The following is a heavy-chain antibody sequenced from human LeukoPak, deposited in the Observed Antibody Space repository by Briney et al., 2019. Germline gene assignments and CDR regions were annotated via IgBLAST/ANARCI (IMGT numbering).Heavy chain of an antibody. Sequence: ASVKVSCKASGYTFTSYYMHWVRQAPGQGLEWMGIINPSGGSTSYAQKFQGRVTMTRDTSTSTVYMELSSLRSEDTAVYYCASGDPNYYYYYYYMDVWGKGTTVTVSS. D-gene: IGHD1-7*01. CDR3: ASGDPNYYYYYYYMDV. J-gene: IGHJ6*03. V-gene: IGHV1-46*01. CDR1: GYTFTSYY. CDR2: INPSGGST.